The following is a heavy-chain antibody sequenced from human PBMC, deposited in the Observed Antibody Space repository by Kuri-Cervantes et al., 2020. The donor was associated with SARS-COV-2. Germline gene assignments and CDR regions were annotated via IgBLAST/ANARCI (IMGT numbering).Heavy chain of an antibody. CDR2: ISAYNGNT. CDR1: GCTIHSNG. V-gene: IGHV1-18*01. D-gene: IGHD2-2*02. Sequence: ASVKVSCKASGCTIHSNGISWGRQAPGQALEWMGWISAYNGNTNYAQKLQGRVTMTTDTSTSNAYMEPGGLRSDDTAVDYCARVRTYCSSTSCYTGYFQHWGQGTLVTVSS. J-gene: IGHJ1*01. CDR3: ARVRTYCSSTSCYTGYFQH.